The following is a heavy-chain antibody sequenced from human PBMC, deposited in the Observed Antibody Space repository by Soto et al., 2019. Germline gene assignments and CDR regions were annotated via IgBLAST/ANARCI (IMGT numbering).Heavy chain of an antibody. D-gene: IGHD6-13*01. V-gene: IGHV4-30-2*01. CDR1: GGSISRGGYS. Sequence: SGTLSLTCAVPGGSISRGGYSWSWIRQPPGKGLEWIGYIYHSGSTYYNPSLKSRVTISVDRSKNQFSLKLSSVTAADTAVYYCARGGIAAAGRPNNCSDPWGQGTLVTVSS. J-gene: IGHJ5*02. CDR2: IYHSGST. CDR3: ARGGIAAAGRPNNCSDP.